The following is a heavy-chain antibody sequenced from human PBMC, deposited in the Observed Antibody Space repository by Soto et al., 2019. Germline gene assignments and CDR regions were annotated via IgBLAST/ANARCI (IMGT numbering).Heavy chain of an antibody. V-gene: IGHV4-4*08. CDR3: LSHLTALRQNETMFFEY. J-gene: IGHJ4*02. CDR1: GDTISDYT. D-gene: IGHD3-10*02. CDR2: IYSSGGS. Sequence: SETLSLTCGASGDTISDYTWSWIRQPPGKGLEWIGNIYSSGGSEYNPSLKSRIALSVNPAKSQFDLMRPSMTAAGAAVYHGLSHLTALRQNETMFFEYWGQGRLVTVSS.